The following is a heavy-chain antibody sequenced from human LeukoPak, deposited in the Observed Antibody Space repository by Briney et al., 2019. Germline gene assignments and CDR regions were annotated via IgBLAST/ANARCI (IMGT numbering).Heavy chain of an antibody. CDR1: GFTFSSYW. CDR3: ARDWEDIVVVSAAIDGMDV. Sequence: GGSLRLSCAASGFTFSSYWMHWVRHAPGKGLVWVSRINSDGSSTSYAGSVKGRFTISRDNAKNTLYLQMNSLRAEDTAVYYCARDWEDIVVVSAAIDGMDVWGQGTTVTVSS. J-gene: IGHJ6*02. D-gene: IGHD2-2*01. V-gene: IGHV3-74*01. CDR2: INSDGSST.